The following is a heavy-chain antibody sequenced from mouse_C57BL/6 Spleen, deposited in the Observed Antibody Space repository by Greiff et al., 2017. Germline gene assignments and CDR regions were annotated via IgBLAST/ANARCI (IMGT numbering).Heavy chain of an antibody. CDR2: INPSNGGT. CDR3: ARRDIYSGYDHYDMDY. J-gene: IGHJ4*01. Sequence: QVQLQQSGTELVKPGASVKLSCKASGYTFTSYWMHWVKQRPGQGLEWIGNINPSNGGTNYNQKFKGKATLTADKSSSTAYMQLSSLTSEDSAVYYCARRDIYSGYDHYDMDYWGQGTSVTVSS. D-gene: IGHD2-2*01. CDR1: GYTFTSYW. V-gene: IGHV1-53*01.